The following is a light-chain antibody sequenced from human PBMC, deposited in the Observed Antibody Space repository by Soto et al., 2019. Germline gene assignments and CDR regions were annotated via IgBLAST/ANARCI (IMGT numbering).Light chain of an antibody. CDR3: SSYTSSSTPYV. Sequence: QSALTQSASVSGSPGQSITISCTGTSCDVGGYNYVSWYQQHPGKAPKLMIYDVSNRPSGVSNRFSGSKSGNTASLTISGLQAEDEADYYCSSYTSSSTPYVFGTGTKLTVL. CDR2: DVS. J-gene: IGLJ1*01. V-gene: IGLV2-14*01. CDR1: SCDVGGYNY.